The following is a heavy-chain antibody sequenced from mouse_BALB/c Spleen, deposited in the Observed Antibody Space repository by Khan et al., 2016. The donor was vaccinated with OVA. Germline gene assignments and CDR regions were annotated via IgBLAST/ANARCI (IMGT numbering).Heavy chain of an antibody. Sequence: EVELVESGGGLVKPGGSLKLSCAASGFTFSDYYMYWVRQTPEKRLEWVATISDGGSYTYYPDSVKGRFTISRDDAKNNLYLQMSSLKSDDTGMSYCARGYYGNPFAYWGQGTLVTVSA. V-gene: IGHV5-4*02. CDR3: ARGYYGNPFAY. J-gene: IGHJ3*01. CDR1: GFTFSDYY. CDR2: ISDGGSYT. D-gene: IGHD2-1*01.